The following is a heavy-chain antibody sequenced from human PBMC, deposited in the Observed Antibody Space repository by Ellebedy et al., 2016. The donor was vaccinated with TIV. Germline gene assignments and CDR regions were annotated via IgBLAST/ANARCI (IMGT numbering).Heavy chain of an antibody. D-gene: IGHD3-3*01. Sequence: GESLKISXAASGFTFSSYAMSWVRQAPGKGLEWVSAISGSGGSTYYADSVKGRFTISRDNSKNTLYLQMNSLRAEDTAVYYCAKESAGVVSYFDYWGQGTLVTVSS. CDR3: AKESAGVVSYFDY. CDR1: GFTFSSYA. J-gene: IGHJ4*02. CDR2: ISGSGGST. V-gene: IGHV3-23*01.